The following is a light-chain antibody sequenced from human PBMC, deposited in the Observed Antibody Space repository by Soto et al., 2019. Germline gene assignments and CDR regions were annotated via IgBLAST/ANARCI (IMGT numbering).Light chain of an antibody. CDR2: DAA. J-gene: IGKJ2*01. CDR1: QSISSW. CDR3: QQYTIYSYT. V-gene: IGKV1-5*01. Sequence: DIQMTQSPSTLSASVGDRVTITCRASQSISSWLAWYQQKPGKAPKLLIYDAASLESIVPSRFSGSGSVTEFTSTIRSLQADDLATYYYQQYTIYSYTFGQGAKLEIK.